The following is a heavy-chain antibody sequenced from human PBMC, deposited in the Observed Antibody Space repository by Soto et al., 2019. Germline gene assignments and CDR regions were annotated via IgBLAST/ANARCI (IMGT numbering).Heavy chain of an antibody. J-gene: IGHJ5*02. V-gene: IGHV1-2*02. D-gene: IGHD2-2*02. CDR1: GYTFTDYY. CDR3: ARVLVPAAIGGRWFDP. Sequence: ASVKVSCKASGYTFTDYYMHWVRQAPGQGLEWMGWINPDSGGTNYAQKFQGRVTMTRDTSISTAYMELSRLRSDDTAVYYCARVLVPAAIGGRWFDPWGQGTLVTVSS. CDR2: INPDSGGT.